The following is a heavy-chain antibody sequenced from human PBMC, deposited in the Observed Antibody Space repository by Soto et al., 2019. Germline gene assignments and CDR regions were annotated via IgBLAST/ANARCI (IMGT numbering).Heavy chain of an antibody. V-gene: IGHV3-23*01. CDR2: ISGSGGST. CDR3: AKGADIVLMVYAIAYGY. Sequence: GGSLRLSCAASGFTFSSYAMSWVRQAPGKGLEWVSAISGSGGSTYYADSVKGRFTISRDNSKNTLYLQMNSLRAEDTAVYYCAKGADIVLMVYAIAYGYWGQGTLVTVSS. D-gene: IGHD2-8*01. CDR1: GFTFSSYA. J-gene: IGHJ4*02.